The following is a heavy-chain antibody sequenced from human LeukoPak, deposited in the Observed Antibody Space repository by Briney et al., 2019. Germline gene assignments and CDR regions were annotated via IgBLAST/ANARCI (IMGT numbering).Heavy chain of an antibody. D-gene: IGHD3-22*01. J-gene: IGHJ4*02. CDR2: ISSSSSYI. Sequence: GGSLRLSCAASGFTFSSYSMNWVRQAPGKGLEWVSSISSSSSYIYYADSVKGRFTISRDNAKNSLYLQMNSLRAEDTAVYYCARDRGPRGWLLVYWGQGTLVTVSS. V-gene: IGHV3-21*01. CDR1: GFTFSSYS. CDR3: ARDRGPRGWLLVY.